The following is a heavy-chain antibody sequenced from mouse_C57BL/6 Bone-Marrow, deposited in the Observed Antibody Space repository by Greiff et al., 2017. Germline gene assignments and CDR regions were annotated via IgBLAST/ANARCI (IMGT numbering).Heavy chain of an antibody. J-gene: IGHJ3*01. D-gene: IGHD3-2*02. CDR1: GYTFTSYW. CDR3: ASSGREGFAY. Sequence: QVQLQQPGAELVRPGTSVKLSCKASGYTFTSYWMHWVKQRPGQGLEWIGVIDPSDSYTNYNQKFKGKATLTVDTSSSTAYMQLSSLTSEDSAVYYCASSGREGFAYWGQGTLVTVSA. CDR2: IDPSDSYT. V-gene: IGHV1-59*01.